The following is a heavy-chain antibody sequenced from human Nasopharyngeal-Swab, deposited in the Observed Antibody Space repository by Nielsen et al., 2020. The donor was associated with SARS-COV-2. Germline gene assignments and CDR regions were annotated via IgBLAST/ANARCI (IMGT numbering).Heavy chain of an antibody. V-gene: IGHV2-5*02. D-gene: IGHD1-26*01. CDR3: AHRLVGATNNWFDP. Sequence: GPTLVKPTQTLTLTCTFSGFSLSTSGVGGGWIRQPPAKALEWLALIYWDDDKCYISSLKSRLTITKDTSKNQVVLTMTNMDPVDTATYYCAHRLVGATNNWFDPWGQGTLVTVSS. CDR2: IYWDDDK. J-gene: IGHJ5*02. CDR1: GFSLSTSGVG.